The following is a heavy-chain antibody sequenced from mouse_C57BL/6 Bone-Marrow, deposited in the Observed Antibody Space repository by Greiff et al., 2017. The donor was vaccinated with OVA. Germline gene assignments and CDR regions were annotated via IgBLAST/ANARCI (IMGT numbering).Heavy chain of an antibody. V-gene: IGHV1-5*01. CDR2: IYPLNRDT. CDR1: FSPFPLSF. CDR3: TTCRYYAMDY. J-gene: IGHJ4*01. Sequence: SFSPFPLSFLPFFPPRPFPFLSFLVAIYPLNRDTSYNQKFKGKAKLTAVTSASTAYMELSSLTNEDSAVYYCTTCRYYAMDYWGQGTSVTVSS.